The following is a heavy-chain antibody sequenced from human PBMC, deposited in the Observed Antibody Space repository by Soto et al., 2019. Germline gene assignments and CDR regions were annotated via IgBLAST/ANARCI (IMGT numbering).Heavy chain of an antibody. CDR2: INHSGST. V-gene: IGHV4-34*01. CDR3: AHSSGYSSSWYYFY. D-gene: IGHD6-13*01. CDR1: GGSFSGYY. J-gene: IGHJ4*02. Sequence: SETLSLTCAVYGGSFSGYYWSWIRQPPGKGLEWIGEINHSGSTNYNPSLKSRVTISVDTSKNQVVLTMTNMDPVDTATYYCAHSSGYSSSWYYFYWGQGTLVTVSS.